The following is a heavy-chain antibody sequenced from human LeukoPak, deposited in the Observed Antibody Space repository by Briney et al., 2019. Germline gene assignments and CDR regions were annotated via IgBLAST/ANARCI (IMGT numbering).Heavy chain of an antibody. CDR3: ARTRFYSSSSPDY. D-gene: IGHD6-13*01. Sequence: PGGSLRLSCAASGFTFSSYSMSWVRQAPGKGLEWVSYISSSSSTIYYADSVKGRFTISRDNAKNSLYLQMNSLRAEDTAVYYCARTRFYSSSSPDYWGQGTLVTVSS. CDR1: GFTFSSYS. CDR2: ISSSSSTI. J-gene: IGHJ4*02. V-gene: IGHV3-48*01.